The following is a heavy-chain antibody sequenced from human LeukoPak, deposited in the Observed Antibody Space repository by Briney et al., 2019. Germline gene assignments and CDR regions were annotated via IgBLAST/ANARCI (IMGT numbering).Heavy chain of an antibody. D-gene: IGHD2-15*01. CDR3: VSGNYFDY. J-gene: IGHJ4*02. Sequence: ASVKVSCKASGYSFTDYYMHWVRQAPGQGLEWMGWINPYSGDTNYEQKFQGRVTMTRDTSISTAYMELSSLRSDDTAVYYRVSGNYFDYWGQGTLVTVSS. CDR2: INPYSGDT. V-gene: IGHV1-2*02. CDR1: GYSFTDYY.